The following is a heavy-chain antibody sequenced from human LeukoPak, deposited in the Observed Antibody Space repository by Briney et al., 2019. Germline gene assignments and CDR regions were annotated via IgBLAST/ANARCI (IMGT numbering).Heavy chain of an antibody. Sequence: GGSLRLFCAASGFTFSSYWMSWVRQAPGKGLEWMANIKQDGSEKNYVDSVKGRFTISRDNAENSLYLHMNSLRAEDTAVYYCARTGGSGKYTYNFDYWGQGILVTVSS. V-gene: IGHV3-7*05. J-gene: IGHJ4*02. CDR2: IKQDGSEK. D-gene: IGHD3-10*01. CDR3: ARTGGSGKYTYNFDY. CDR1: GFTFSSYW.